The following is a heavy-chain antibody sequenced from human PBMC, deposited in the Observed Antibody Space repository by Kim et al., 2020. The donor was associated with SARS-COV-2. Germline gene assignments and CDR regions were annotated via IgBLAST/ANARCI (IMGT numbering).Heavy chain of an antibody. Sequence: RYSPTLQSTLTITTDTSNNQVVLTMTTMDPVDTATYYCARRTPEVNGFDIWGQGTMVTVSS. V-gene: IGHV2-5*01. D-gene: IGHD2-21*01. J-gene: IGHJ3*02. CDR3: ARRTPEVNGFDI.